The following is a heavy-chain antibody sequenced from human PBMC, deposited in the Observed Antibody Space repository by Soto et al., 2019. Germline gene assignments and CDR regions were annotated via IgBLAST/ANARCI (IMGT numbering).Heavy chain of an antibody. CDR3: ARSPTVLGHFDL. CDR2: ISSSGSTI. D-gene: IGHD4-17*01. J-gene: IGHJ2*01. V-gene: IGHV3-48*03. Sequence: LRLSCAASGFTFSSYEMNWVRQAPGKGLEWVSYISSSGSTIYYADSVKGRFTISRDNAKNSLYLQMNSLRAEDTAVYYCARSPTVLGHFDLWGRGTLVTVSS. CDR1: GFTFSSYE.